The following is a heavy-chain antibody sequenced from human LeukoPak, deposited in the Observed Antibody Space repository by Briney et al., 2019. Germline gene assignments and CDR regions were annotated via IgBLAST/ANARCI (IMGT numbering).Heavy chain of an antibody. CDR2: INHSGST. V-gene: IGHV4-39*07. CDR1: GDSISSNNYY. J-gene: IGHJ4*02. D-gene: IGHD3-22*01. Sequence: SETLSLTCSVSGDSISSNNYYWGWIRQPPGKGLEWIGEINHSGSTNYNSSLKSRVTISVDTSKNQFSLKLSSVTAADTAVYYCARALTRGLGYYYDTTRRGTFFDYWGQGTLVTVSS. CDR3: ARALTRGLGYYYDTTRRGTFFDY.